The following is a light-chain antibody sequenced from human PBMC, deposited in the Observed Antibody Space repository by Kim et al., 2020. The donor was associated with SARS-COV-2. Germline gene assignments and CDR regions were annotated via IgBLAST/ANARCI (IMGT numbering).Light chain of an antibody. CDR2: AAS. V-gene: IGKV1-39*01. CDR1: QQLSNY. Sequence: ASGGEPVTITCPAKQQLSNYLNWYQQQPGKGPKLLIYAASTLQSGVPSRFSGSGSGTDFTLTISSLLPEDFATYYCQQSYSNPVTFGQGTRLEIK. CDR3: QQSYSNPVT. J-gene: IGKJ5*01.